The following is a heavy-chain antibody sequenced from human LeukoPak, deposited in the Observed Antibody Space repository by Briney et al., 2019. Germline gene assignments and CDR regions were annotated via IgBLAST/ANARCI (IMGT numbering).Heavy chain of an antibody. CDR3: ARHRFASPLDS. D-gene: IGHD2-21*01. Sequence: SETLSLTCTVSGVSSSSSYWSWIRQPPGKGLEWIGYIFYTGDSNHNPSFKSRVSISPDTSKDQISLKLSSVTAADTAVYYCARHRFASPLDSWGQGTLVTVSS. V-gene: IGHV4-59*08. CDR2: IFYTGDS. J-gene: IGHJ4*02. CDR1: GVSSSSSY.